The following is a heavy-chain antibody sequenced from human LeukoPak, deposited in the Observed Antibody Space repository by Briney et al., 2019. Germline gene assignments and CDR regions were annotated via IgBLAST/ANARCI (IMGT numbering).Heavy chain of an antibody. J-gene: IGHJ4*02. Sequence: GGSLRLSCAASGFTFSNYGMHWVRQAPGKGLEWVALISYDGSIKYYADSVKGRFTISRDNSKNTLYLQMNSLRAEDTAVYYCAKDPPPYSSSLVSYFDYWGQGTLVTVSS. V-gene: IGHV3-30*18. CDR1: GFTFSNYG. CDR3: AKDPPPYSSSLVSYFDY. D-gene: IGHD6-13*01. CDR2: ISYDGSIK.